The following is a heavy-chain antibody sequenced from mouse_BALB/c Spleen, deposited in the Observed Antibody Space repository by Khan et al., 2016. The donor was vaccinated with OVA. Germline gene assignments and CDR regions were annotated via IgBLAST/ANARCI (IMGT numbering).Heavy chain of an antibody. D-gene: IGHD3-3*01. Sequence: VQLQQSGAELVRPGASVKLSCKTSGYILTSYWIHWVKQRSGKGLEWIARIYAGTDKSYYKEKFKEKATMNADKSYNTAYMPIRILKAEDSDSYCCAREEAVYHFDHWGQGTTLTVSS. J-gene: IGHJ2*01. V-gene: IGHV1-76*01. CDR3: AREEAVYHFDH. CDR2: IYAGTDKS. CDR1: GYILTSYW.